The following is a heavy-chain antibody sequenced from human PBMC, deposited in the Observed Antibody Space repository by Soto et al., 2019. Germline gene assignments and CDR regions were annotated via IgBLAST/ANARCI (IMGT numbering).Heavy chain of an antibody. D-gene: IGHD5-12*01. CDR2: IIPIFGTA. J-gene: IGHJ5*02. CDR1: GGTFSSYA. Sequence: SVKVTCKASGGTFSSYAISWVRQAPRQGLEWMGGIIPIFGTANYAQKFQGRGTMNTDTSTTTAYLELRSLNSDDTAVYYCARHNGPTTSENWFDPWGQGDLVT. CDR3: ARHNGPTTSENWFDP. V-gene: IGHV1-69*05.